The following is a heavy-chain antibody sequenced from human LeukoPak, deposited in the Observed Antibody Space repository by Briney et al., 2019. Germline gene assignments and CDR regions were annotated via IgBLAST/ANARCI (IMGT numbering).Heavy chain of an antibody. Sequence: SETLSLTCTVSGGCISSYYWSWIRQPPGKGLEWIGYIYYSGSTNYNPSLKSRVTMSVDTSKNQFSLKLTFVTAADTAVYYCARGRYVTTRGGAAAGFLDYWGQGTLVTVST. D-gene: IGHD6-13*01. V-gene: IGHV4-59*12. J-gene: IGHJ4*02. CDR1: GGCISSYY. CDR2: IYYSGST. CDR3: ARGRYVTTRGGAAAGFLDY.